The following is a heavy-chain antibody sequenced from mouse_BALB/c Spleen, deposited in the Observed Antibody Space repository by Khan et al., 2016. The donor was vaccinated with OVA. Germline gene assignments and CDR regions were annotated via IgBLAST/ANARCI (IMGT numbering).Heavy chain of an antibody. Sequence: QVQLKESGPGLVAPSQSLSITCTVSGFSLTDYGVSWIRQPPGKGLEWLGLIWGGGSTYYNSVLKSRLSISKDNSKSQVFLKMNSLQTDDTAMYYCGKLRWSHYFAMDYWGQGTSVTVSS. D-gene: IGHD1-1*02. CDR1: GFSLTDYG. J-gene: IGHJ4*01. V-gene: IGHV2-6-5*01. CDR2: IWGGGST. CDR3: GKLRWSHYFAMDY.